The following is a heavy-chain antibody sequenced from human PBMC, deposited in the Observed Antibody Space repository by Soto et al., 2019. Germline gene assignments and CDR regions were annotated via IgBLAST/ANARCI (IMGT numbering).Heavy chain of an antibody. D-gene: IGHD2-15*01. J-gene: IGHJ1*01. CDR2: IKQDGSAK. CDR3: ARVAGCSGGYCYFEYYQN. CDR1: GFTFSDYW. V-gene: IGHV3-7*01. Sequence: GGSLRLSCAASGFTFSDYWMSWVRQAPGKGLEWVANIKQDGSAKYYVDSLKGRFTISRDNAKNSLYLQMNSLRAEDTAVYYCARVAGCSGGYCYFEYYQNWGQGTLVTVSS.